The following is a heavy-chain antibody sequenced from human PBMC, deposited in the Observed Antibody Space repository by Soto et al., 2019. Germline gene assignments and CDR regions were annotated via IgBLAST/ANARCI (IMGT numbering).Heavy chain of an antibody. CDR3: ATSSGYLNYFGY. Sequence: QLHLVESGGGVVRPGESLRLSCVDSGFSFRTYPMHWVRQAPGKGLEWVALISYDGSSEAYGESVRDRFTVSRDNSKNTLYLQLNSLRPEDTAVYYCATSSGYLNYFGYWGQGTLVTVSS. CDR1: GFSFRTYP. CDR2: ISYDGSSE. J-gene: IGHJ4*02. V-gene: IGHV3-30-3*01. D-gene: IGHD6-19*01.